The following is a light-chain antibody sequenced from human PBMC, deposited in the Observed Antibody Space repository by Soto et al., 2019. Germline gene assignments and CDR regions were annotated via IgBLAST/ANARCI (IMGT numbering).Light chain of an antibody. CDR1: QSISSW. J-gene: IGKJ1*01. Sequence: DIQMTQSPSTLSASVGDRVTITCRASQSISSWLAWYQQKPGKAPKLLIYGASTRATGIPARFSGSGSGTEFPLTISSLQSEDFAVYYCQQYNNWPQTFGQGTKVEIK. CDR2: GAS. CDR3: QQYNNWPQT. V-gene: IGKV1-5*01.